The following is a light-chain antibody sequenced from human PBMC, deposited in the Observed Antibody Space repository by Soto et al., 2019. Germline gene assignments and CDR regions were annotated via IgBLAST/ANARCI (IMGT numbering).Light chain of an antibody. CDR2: GAS. CDR1: QSVSSSY. J-gene: IGKJ1*01. Sequence: EIVLTQSPGTLSLSPGERATLSCRASQSVSSSYLAWYQQKPGQAPRPLIYGASSRATGIPDWFSGSGSGTYFTLTISRLEPEDFAVYYCQQYGSSPTFGQGTKVDIK. CDR3: QQYGSSPT. V-gene: IGKV3-20*01.